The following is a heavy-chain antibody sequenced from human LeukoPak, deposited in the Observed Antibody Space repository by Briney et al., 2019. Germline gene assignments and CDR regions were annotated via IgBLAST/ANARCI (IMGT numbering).Heavy chain of an antibody. D-gene: IGHD4-23*01. CDR3: ARDLGGDYGGNSGYYGMDV. Sequence: PGGSLGLSCAASGFTFSSYAMHWVRQAPGKGLEWVAVISYDGSNKYYADSVKGRFTISRDNSKNTLYLQMNSLRAEDTAVYYCARDLGGDYGGNSGYYGMDVWGQGTTVTVSS. CDR2: ISYDGSNK. CDR1: GFTFSSYA. V-gene: IGHV3-30*04. J-gene: IGHJ6*02.